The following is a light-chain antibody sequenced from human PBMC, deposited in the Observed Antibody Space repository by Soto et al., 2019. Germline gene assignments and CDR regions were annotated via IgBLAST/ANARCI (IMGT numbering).Light chain of an antibody. CDR1: QSISSW. CDR2: DAS. Sequence: DIQMTQSPSSLSASVGDRVTITCRASQSISSWLAWYQQKPGKAPKLLIYDASSLESGVPSRFSGSGSGTEFTLTISSLQPDDLATYYCQQYNLYWTFGQGTKVDIK. J-gene: IGKJ1*01. CDR3: QQYNLYWT. V-gene: IGKV1-5*01.